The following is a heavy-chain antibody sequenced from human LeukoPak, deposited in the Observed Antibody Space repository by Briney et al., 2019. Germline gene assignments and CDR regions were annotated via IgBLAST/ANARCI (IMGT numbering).Heavy chain of an antibody. V-gene: IGHV3-48*03. CDR2: ISSSAGSI. CDR1: GFTFSTYA. CDR3: ARVLLSGYDRPIDF. J-gene: IGHJ4*02. Sequence: AGGSLRLSCAASGFTFSTYAMSWVRQAPGKRLEWVSYISSSAGSIYLADSVKDRFSVSRDNAKNSLYLQMTSLRAEDTGIYYCARVLLSGYDRPIDFWGQGTLVTVSS. D-gene: IGHD5-12*01.